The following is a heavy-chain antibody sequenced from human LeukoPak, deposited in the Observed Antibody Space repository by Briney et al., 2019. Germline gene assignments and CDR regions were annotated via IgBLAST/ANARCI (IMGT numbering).Heavy chain of an antibody. J-gene: IGHJ4*02. V-gene: IGHV4-38-2*01. CDR3: ARVTYVDDMLYQYFDY. Sequence: SDTLSLTCAVSSYPISSGSYWGWIRQPPGKGLEWVGSIFHSGNSYYNPSLKSRFTMSVDTSKNQFSLKLTSVTAADTALYYCARVTYVDDMLYQYFDYWGQGILVTVSS. D-gene: IGHD4-17*01. CDR1: SYPISSGSY. CDR2: IFHSGNS.